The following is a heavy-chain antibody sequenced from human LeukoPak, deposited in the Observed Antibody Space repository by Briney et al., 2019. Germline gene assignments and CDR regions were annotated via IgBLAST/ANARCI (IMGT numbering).Heavy chain of an antibody. CDR2: IIPLLGTA. CDR1: GGSFSTYA. CDR3: WKFGGYEERGDDY. J-gene: IGHJ4*02. D-gene: IGHD5-12*01. V-gene: IGHV1-69*04. Sequence: SVEVSCKASGGSFSTYAINWVRQAPGQGLEWMGRIIPLLGTANYAQKFQGSVTFTADKSTSTAYMELSSLISEDTAVYYCWKFGGYEERGDDYWGQGTLVTVSS.